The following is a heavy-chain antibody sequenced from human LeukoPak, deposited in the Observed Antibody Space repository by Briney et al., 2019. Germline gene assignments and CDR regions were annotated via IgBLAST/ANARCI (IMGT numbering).Heavy chain of an antibody. J-gene: IGHJ4*02. CDR3: ARKEWVPYYFDY. CDR1: GGSISSSS. D-gene: IGHD3-3*01. Sequence: PSETLSLTCTVSGGSISSSSWSWIRQPPGEGLEWIGYIHYTGSTNYIPSLKSRVTISLDTSKNQLSLKMSSVTAADTAVYYCARKEWVPYYFDYWGQGTLVTVSS. V-gene: IGHV4-59*08. CDR2: IHYTGST.